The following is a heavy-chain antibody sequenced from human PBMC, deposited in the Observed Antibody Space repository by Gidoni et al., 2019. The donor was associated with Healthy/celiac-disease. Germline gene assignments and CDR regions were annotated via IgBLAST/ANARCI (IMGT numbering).Heavy chain of an antibody. V-gene: IGHV3-23*01. CDR2: ISGSGGST. Sequence: EVQLLEYGGGLVQPGGYLRLSCAASGFTFSSYAMSWVRPAPGKGLELVSAISGSGGSTYYADSVKGRFTISRDNSKNTLYLQMNSLRAEDTAVYYCAKTQDDYGDYSFSYWGQGTLVTVSS. J-gene: IGHJ4*02. CDR3: AKTQDDYGDYSFSY. CDR1: GFTFSSYA. D-gene: IGHD4-17*01.